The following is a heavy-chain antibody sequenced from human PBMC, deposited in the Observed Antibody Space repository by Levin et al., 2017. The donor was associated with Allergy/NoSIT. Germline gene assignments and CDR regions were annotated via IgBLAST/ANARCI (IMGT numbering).Heavy chain of an antibody. CDR3: ARNYYYYMDV. V-gene: IGHV4-61*01. CDR1: GDSVSTGSYY. Sequence: SETLSLTCSVSGDSVSTGSYYWSWIRQPPGKGLEWIAYMYNSGSTNYNSSLRSRVTFSLDKTRNQFSLKLASVTAADTATYYCARNYYYYMDVWSTGTTVTVTS. J-gene: IGHJ6*03. CDR2: MYNSGST.